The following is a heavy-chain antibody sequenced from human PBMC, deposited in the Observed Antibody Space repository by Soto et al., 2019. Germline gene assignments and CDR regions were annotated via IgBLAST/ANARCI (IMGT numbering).Heavy chain of an antibody. V-gene: IGHV5-51*01. D-gene: IGHD6-6*01. CDR1: GYSFARYW. J-gene: IGHJ6*02. Sequence: AGESLRISCQGSGYSFARYWIGWVRQMPGKDLEWMGIIYPGDSDTRYSPSFQGQVTISADKSLRTAYLQWTSLTASDTALYYCARTRSFTLGFYYDGMDVWGQGTTVTVSS. CDR3: ARTRSFTLGFYYDGMDV. CDR2: IYPGDSDT.